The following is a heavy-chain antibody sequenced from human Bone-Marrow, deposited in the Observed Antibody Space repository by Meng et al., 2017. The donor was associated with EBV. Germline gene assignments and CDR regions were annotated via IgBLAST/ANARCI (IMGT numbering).Heavy chain of an antibody. CDR3: ARDADYGSGSYGVLIDY. Sequence: QVQPVQSGAEVKKPGASVKVSCKASGYTFTSYSISWVRQAPGQGLEWMGWISAYNAHTNYAQKLQGRVTMTTDTSTGTTYMELRSLRSDDTAVYYCARDADYGSGSYGVLIDYWGQGTLVTVSS. CDR1: GYTFTSYS. CDR2: ISAYNAHT. D-gene: IGHD3-10*01. J-gene: IGHJ4*02. V-gene: IGHV1-18*01.